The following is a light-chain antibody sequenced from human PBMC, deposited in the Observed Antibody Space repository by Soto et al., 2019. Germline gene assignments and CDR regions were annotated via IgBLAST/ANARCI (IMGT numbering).Light chain of an antibody. CDR3: QQYGGSPRT. CDR2: DAS. J-gene: IGKJ1*01. CDR1: QSVNSNY. V-gene: IGKV3-20*01. Sequence: ELVMTQSPGTLSLSPGERATLSCRASQSVNSNYLAWYQQKPGQAPRLLIYDASSRATGIPDRFSGSGSGTDFTLTISRLEPEDFAVYYCQQYGGSPRTFGQGTKVDI.